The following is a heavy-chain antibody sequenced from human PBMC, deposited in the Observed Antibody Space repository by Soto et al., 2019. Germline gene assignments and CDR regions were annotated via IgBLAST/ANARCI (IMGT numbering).Heavy chain of an antibody. CDR1: GFTLRSYA. CDR2: SSGSGGST. V-gene: IGHV3-23*01. CDR3: AALRVLEWSVYDYYGMDV. J-gene: IGHJ6*02. Sequence: GGSLRLSCAASGFTLRSYAMSWVLQAPGKGLEWGAASSGSGGSTHYADSVTGRFTISRDNSKNTLYLQMNSLRAEDTAVYCCAALRVLEWSVYDYYGMDVVGQGTTVTVAS. D-gene: IGHD3-3*01.